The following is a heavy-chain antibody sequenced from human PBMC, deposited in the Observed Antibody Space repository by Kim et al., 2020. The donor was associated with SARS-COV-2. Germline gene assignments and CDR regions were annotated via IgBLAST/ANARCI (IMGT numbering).Heavy chain of an antibody. CDR1: GGSINNNKW. CDR3: ARGGGQGGSSDWFDP. CDR2: IDQSGTTT. J-gene: IGHJ5*02. V-gene: IGHV4-4*02. D-gene: IGHD2-15*01. Sequence: SETLSLTCAVSGGSINNNKWWGWVRQPPGKGLEWIGEIDQSGTTTNYNPSLKSRVSISVDRSKNQFSLNVRSMTAADTAVYYCARGGGQGGSSDWFDPWGQGTLVTVSS.